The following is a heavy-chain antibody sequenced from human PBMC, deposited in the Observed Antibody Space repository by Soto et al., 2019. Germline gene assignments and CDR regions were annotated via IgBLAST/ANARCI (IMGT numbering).Heavy chain of an antibody. CDR3: AREHQGWLHPGF. CDR1: GFTFSSYA. J-gene: IGHJ4*02. Sequence: QVQLVESGGGVVQPGRSLRLSCAASGFTFSSYAMHWVRQAPGKGLEWVAVISYDGSHKYYADSVKGRFTISRDNSKNTLYLQMNCLRAEDTAMYYCAREHQGWLHPGFWGQGTLVTVSS. CDR2: ISYDGSHK. D-gene: IGHD5-12*01. V-gene: IGHV3-30-3*01.